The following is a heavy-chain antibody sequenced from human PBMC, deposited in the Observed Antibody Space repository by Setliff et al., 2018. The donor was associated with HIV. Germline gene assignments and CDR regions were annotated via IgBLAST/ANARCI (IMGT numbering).Heavy chain of an antibody. J-gene: IGHJ5*02. Sequence: SSVKVSCKASGGSFTSYTFSWVRQDPGQGLEWMGRIIPIVTIAHYAEQFVGRVTITADKSTSTTYMEVSSLRSEDTAVYYCARERPGDHYESTGYQLADWFDPWGQGTLVTVSS. CDR2: IIPIVTIA. V-gene: IGHV1-69*04. D-gene: IGHD3-22*01. CDR1: GGSFTSYT. CDR3: ARERPGDHYESTGYQLADWFDP.